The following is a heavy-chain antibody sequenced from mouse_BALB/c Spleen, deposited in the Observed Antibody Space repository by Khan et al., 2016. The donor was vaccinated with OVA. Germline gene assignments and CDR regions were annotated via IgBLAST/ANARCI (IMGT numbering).Heavy chain of an antibody. D-gene: IGHD2-4*01. CDR3: ARNYDYDEGLSY. J-gene: IGHJ3*01. V-gene: IGHV2-2*02. Sequence: QVQLKESGPGLVQPSQSLSITCTVSGFSLTSNGVHWVRQSPGKGLEWLGVIWSGGSTDYNAAFISRLSIRKDNSKSHVCFKFNNLQANDTAIYYCARNYDYDEGLSYWSQGTLVTVSA. CDR1: GFSLTSNG. CDR2: IWSGGST.